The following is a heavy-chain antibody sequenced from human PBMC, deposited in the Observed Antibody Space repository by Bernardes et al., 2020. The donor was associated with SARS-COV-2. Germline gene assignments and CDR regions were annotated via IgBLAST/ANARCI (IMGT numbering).Heavy chain of an antibody. Sequence: GGTLRVSCAASGFTFSSYWMHWVRQAPGKGLVWVSRITSDGSITSYADSVKGRFTISRDNTKNTLYLQMNSLRAEDTAVYYCASSTTVTTDDYWGQGTLVTVSS. CDR1: GFTFSSYW. D-gene: IGHD4-17*01. V-gene: IGHV3-74*01. CDR3: ASSTTVTTDDY. J-gene: IGHJ4*02. CDR2: ITSDGSIT.